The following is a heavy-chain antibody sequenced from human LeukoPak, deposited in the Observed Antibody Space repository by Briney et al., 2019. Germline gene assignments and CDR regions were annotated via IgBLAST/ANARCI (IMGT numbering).Heavy chain of an antibody. CDR2: ISGYNGNT. Sequence: ASVKVSCKASGYTFTSYGISWVRQAPGQGLEWMGWISGYNGNTKNAQKLQGRVTMTTDTSTSTAYMELGSLRSDDTAIYYCARGGLLWFGESIDYWGQGTLVTVSS. J-gene: IGHJ4*02. CDR3: ARGGLLWFGESIDY. D-gene: IGHD3-10*01. CDR1: GYTFTSYG. V-gene: IGHV1-18*01.